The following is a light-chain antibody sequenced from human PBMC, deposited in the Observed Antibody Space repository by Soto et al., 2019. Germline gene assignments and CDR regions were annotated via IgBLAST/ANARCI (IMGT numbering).Light chain of an antibody. V-gene: IGKV1-5*03. CDR3: QQYNSYWT. CDR1: QSISSW. Sequence: DIQMTQSPSTLSASVGDRGTITCRASQSISSWLAWYQQKPGKAPXXLIYKASSLESGVPSRFSGSGSGTEFTLTISSLQPDDFATYYCQQYNSYWTFGQGTKVDIK. CDR2: KAS. J-gene: IGKJ1*01.